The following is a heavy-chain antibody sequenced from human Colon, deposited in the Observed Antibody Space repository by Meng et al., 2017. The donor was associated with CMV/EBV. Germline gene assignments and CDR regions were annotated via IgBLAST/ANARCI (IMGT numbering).Heavy chain of an antibody. D-gene: IGHD2/OR15-2a*01. J-gene: IGHJ6*02. CDR1: GFTFSSYG. V-gene: IGHV3-30*02. CDR3: AKAHDIVISRGMDV. CDR2: IRYDGSDA. Sequence: GESLKISCAASGFTFSSYGMHWVRQAPGKGLEWLSFIRYDGSDAYYADSVKGRFTVSRDNSQNTLYLQMNSLRVEDSAVYYCAKAHDIVISRGMDVWGQGTPVTVSS.